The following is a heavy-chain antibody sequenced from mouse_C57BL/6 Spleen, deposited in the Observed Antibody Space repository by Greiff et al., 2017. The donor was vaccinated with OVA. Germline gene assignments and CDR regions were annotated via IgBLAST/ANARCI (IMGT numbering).Heavy chain of an antibody. Sequence: QVQLKQPGAELVKPGASVKLSCKASGYTFTSYWMHWVKQRPGQGLEWIGMIHPNSGSTNYNQKFKGKSTLTVDKSSSTAYMQLSSLTSEDSAVDYCARAGREDYYAMDYWGQGTSVTVSS. J-gene: IGHJ4*01. V-gene: IGHV1-64*01. CDR2: IHPNSGST. CDR3: ARAGREDYYAMDY. D-gene: IGHD4-1*01. CDR1: GYTFTSYW.